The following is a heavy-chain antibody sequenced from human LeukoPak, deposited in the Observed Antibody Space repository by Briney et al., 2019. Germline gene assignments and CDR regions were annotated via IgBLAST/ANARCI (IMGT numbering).Heavy chain of an antibody. J-gene: IGHJ4*02. D-gene: IGHD2-15*01. CDR3: ARDWLGYCSGGNCCSSDY. CDR1: GYTFTSYD. CDR2: ISAYNGNT. Sequence: GASVKVSCKASGYTFTSYDINWVRQATGQGLEWMGWISAYNGNTNYAQKLQGRVTLTTDTSTSTAYMELRSLRSDDTAVYYCARDWLGYCSGGNCCSSDYWGQGTLVTVSS. V-gene: IGHV1-18*01.